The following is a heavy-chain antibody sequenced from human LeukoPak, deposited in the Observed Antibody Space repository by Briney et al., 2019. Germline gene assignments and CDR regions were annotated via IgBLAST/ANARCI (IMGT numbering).Heavy chain of an antibody. CDR3: ARGSRIAAAGPTFDP. D-gene: IGHD6-13*01. J-gene: IGHJ5*02. CDR2: TSAYNGNT. Sequence: ASVKVSCKASGYTFTRYGISWVRQAPGHGLEWMGWTSAYNGNTNYAQKLQGRVTMTTDTSTSTAYMELRSLRSDDTAVYYCARGSRIAAAGPTFDPWGQGTLVTVSS. CDR1: GYTFTRYG. V-gene: IGHV1-18*01.